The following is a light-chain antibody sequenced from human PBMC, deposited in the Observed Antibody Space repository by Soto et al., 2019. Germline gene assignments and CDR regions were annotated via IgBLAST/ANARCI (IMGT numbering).Light chain of an antibody. Sequence: DIQMTQSPSTLSASVGDRVTITCWASQSISSWLAWYQQKPGKAPKLLIYDASSLESGVPSRFSGSGSGTEFTLTISSLQPDDFATYYCQQYNSSPGFGQGTKVEIK. CDR2: DAS. V-gene: IGKV1-5*01. J-gene: IGKJ1*01. CDR1: QSISSW. CDR3: QQYNSSPG.